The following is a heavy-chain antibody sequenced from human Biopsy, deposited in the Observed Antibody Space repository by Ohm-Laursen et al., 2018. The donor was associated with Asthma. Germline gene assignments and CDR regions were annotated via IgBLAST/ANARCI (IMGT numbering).Heavy chain of an antibody. CDR1: GGSFTHYF. CDR3: VRGEEVAGTYFKD. D-gene: IGHD6-19*01. Sequence: SDTLSLTCAISGGSFTHYFWMWIRQPPGKGLEWIGEINYRGDTNYNPSLESRVSISVDTSTYHFSLRLNSVTAADTAVYYRVRGEEVAGTYFKDWDQGTLVTVSS. V-gene: IGHV4-34*01. J-gene: IGHJ1*01. CDR2: INYRGDT.